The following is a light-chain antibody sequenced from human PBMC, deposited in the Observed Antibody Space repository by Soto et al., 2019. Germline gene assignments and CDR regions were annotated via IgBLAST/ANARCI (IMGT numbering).Light chain of an antibody. CDR1: QSISPW. CDR3: QQYNSYMLT. J-gene: IGKJ4*01. V-gene: IGKV1-5*01. CDR2: DAS. Sequence: DIQMTQSPSTLSASIGDRVTITCRASQSISPWLAWYQQKPGTAPKLLIYDASTLEPGVPSRFSGSGSGTEFTLTNSSLQPDDFATYYCQQYNSYMLTFGGGTKVEIK.